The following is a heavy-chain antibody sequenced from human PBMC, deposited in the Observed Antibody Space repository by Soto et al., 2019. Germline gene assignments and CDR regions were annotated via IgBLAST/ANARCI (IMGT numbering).Heavy chain of an antibody. CDR3: ARAFSGFTKGRAFDI. CDR2: INAGNGNT. Sequence: QVQLVQSGAEVKKPGASVKVSCKASGYTFTSYAMHWVRQAPGQRLEWMGWINAGNGNTKYSQKFQGRVTITRDTSESTAYMELSSLRSEDTAVYYCARAFSGFTKGRAFDIWGQGTMVTVSS. D-gene: IGHD6-19*01. V-gene: IGHV1-3*01. CDR1: GYTFTSYA. J-gene: IGHJ3*02.